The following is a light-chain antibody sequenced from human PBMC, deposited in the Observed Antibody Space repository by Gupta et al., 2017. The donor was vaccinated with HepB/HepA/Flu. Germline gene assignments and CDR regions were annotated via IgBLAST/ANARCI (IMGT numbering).Light chain of an antibody. J-gene: IGKJ4*01. CDR1: EDIETF. CDR3: LQYDTYSRPT. Sequence: RVIQSPSTLSTSVGERATITCRASEDIETFLAWYQQQPGKAPKLLVYQTSSLQSGVPSRFRGSGSGTEFNLTISSLQPDDSATYYCLQYDTYSRPTFGGGTKVEI. V-gene: IGKV1-5*03. CDR2: QTS.